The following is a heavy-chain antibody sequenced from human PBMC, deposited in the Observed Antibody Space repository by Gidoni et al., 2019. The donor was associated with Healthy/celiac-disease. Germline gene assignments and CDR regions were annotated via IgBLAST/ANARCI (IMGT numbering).Heavy chain of an antibody. J-gene: IGHJ4*02. D-gene: IGHD3-16*02. V-gene: IGHV4-59*01. Sequence: STNYNPSLKSRVTISVDTSKNQFSLKLSSVTAADPAVYYCARESRDYIWGSYRPYFDYWGQGTLGTVSS. CDR2: ST. CDR3: ARESRDYIWGSYRPYFDY.